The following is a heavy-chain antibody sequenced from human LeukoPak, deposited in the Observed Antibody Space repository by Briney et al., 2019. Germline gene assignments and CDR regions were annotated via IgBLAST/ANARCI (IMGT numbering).Heavy chain of an antibody. Sequence: SETLCLTCTVSGGSISSYYWSWIRQPPGKGLEWIGYIYTSGSTNYNPSLKSRVTISVDTSKNQFSLKLSSVTAADTAVYYCARLGSRAFDIWGQGTMVTVSS. V-gene: IGHV4-4*09. CDR2: IYTSGST. CDR3: ARLGSRAFDI. D-gene: IGHD1-26*01. J-gene: IGHJ3*02. CDR1: GGSISSYY.